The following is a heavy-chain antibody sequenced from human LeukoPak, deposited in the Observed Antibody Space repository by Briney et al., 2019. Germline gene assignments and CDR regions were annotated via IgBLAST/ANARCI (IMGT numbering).Heavy chain of an antibody. CDR3: ARRTYSSGWYWFDP. Sequence: SETLSLTCTVSGGSISSYYWSWIRQPPGKGLEWIGYIYYRGSTNYNPSLKSRVTISVDTSKNQFSLKLSSVSAADTAVYYCARRTYSSGWYWFDPWGQGTLVTVSS. D-gene: IGHD6-19*01. CDR1: GGSISSYY. V-gene: IGHV4-59*01. J-gene: IGHJ5*02. CDR2: IYYRGST.